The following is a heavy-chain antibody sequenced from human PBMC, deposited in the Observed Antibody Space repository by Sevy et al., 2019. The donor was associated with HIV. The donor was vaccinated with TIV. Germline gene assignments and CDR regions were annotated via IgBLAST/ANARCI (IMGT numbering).Heavy chain of an antibody. Sequence: ASVKVSCKTFGYTSKTYGISWVRRAPRQGLEWMGWISAYSGDTNFAQKFQGRVTMTTDTSTSTAYMELSSLRSDDTAVYFCARDKPQGVVIIPGSMWGGVDYWGQGTVVTVSS. D-gene: IGHD2-2*01. CDR3: ARDKPQGVVIIPGSMWGGVDY. V-gene: IGHV1-18*01. J-gene: IGHJ4*02. CDR2: ISAYSGDT. CDR1: GYTSKTYG.